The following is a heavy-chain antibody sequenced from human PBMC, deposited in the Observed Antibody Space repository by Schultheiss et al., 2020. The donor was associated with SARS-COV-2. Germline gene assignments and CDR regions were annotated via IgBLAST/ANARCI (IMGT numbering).Heavy chain of an antibody. V-gene: IGHV3-7*01. CDR2: IKQDGSEK. Sequence: GGSLRLSCAASGFTFDDYAMHWVRQAPGKCLEWVANIKQDGSEKYYVDSVKGRFTISRDNSKNTLYLQMNSLRAEDTAVYYCARDCSSSSGCFDCWGQGTLVTVSS. D-gene: IGHD6-6*01. CDR3: ARDCSSSSGCFDC. J-gene: IGHJ4*02. CDR1: GFTFDDYA.